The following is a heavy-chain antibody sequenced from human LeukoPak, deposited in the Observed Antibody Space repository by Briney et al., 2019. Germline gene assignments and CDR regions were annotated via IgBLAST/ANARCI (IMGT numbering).Heavy chain of an antibody. Sequence: ASVKVSCKASGYTFSSYGISWVRQAPGQGLEWMGWVSGYSGNTKYAQKVHDRVTMTTDTSTSTAYMELRSLRSDDTAVYYCARDADSTMVLFDYWGQGALVTVSS. J-gene: IGHJ4*02. CDR3: ARDADSTMVLFDY. V-gene: IGHV1-18*01. CDR1: GYTFSSYG. D-gene: IGHD5-18*01. CDR2: VSGYSGNT.